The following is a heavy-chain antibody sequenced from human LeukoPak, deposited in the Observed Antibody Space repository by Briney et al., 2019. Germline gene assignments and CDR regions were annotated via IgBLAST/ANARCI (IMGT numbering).Heavy chain of an antibody. V-gene: IGHV3-7*01. D-gene: IGHD3-9*01. CDR2: IKQDGSEK. CDR1: GFTFSSYW. Sequence: GGSLRLSCAASGFTFSSYWMSWVRQAPGKGLEWVANIKQDGSEKYYGGSVKGRFTISRDNAKNSLYLEMNSLRAEDTAVYYCARESTGARETYYDILTGYYGPHFFDYWGQGTLVTVSS. CDR3: ARESTGARETYYDILTGYYGPHFFDY. J-gene: IGHJ4*02.